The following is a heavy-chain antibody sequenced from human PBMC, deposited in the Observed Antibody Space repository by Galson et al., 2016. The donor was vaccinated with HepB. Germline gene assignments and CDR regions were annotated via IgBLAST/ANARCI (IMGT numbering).Heavy chain of an antibody. D-gene: IGHD1-14*01. CDR1: GFSISSGYY. J-gene: IGHJ4*02. CDR2: VYLSGSV. CDR3: VRQEPDSDCDY. Sequence: SETLSLTCRVSGFSISSGYYWGWIRQAPGKGLEWLGNVYLSGSVYYNPSLKSRLAISMDTSKNVFSLNLRSVTAADTAVYFCVRQEPDSDCDYWGQGTLVTVSP. V-gene: IGHV4-38-2*01.